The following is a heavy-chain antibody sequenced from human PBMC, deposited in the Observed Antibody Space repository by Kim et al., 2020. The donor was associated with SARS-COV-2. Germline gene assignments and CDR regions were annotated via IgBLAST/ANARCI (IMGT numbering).Heavy chain of an antibody. J-gene: IGHJ4*02. CDR1: GFTFSSYS. Sequence: GRSLRLSCAASGFTFSSYSMNWVRQAPGKGLEWVSYISSSSSTIYYADSVKGRFTISRDNAKNSLYLQMNSLRDEDTAVYYCARDLGTAAAGTQRSTDFDYWGQGTLVTVSS. CDR2: ISSSSSTI. V-gene: IGHV3-48*02. CDR3: ARDLGTAAAGTQRSTDFDY. D-gene: IGHD6-13*01.